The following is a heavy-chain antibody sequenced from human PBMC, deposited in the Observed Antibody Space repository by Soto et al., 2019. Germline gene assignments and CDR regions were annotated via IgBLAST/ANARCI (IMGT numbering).Heavy chain of an antibody. CDR2: IYYSGNT. CDR1: GGSISSGDYY. Sequence: SETLSLTCTVSGGSISSGDYYWSWIRQPPGKGLEWIGFIYYSGNTYYNPSLKSRLTISVDTSKSQFSLKLSSVTAADTAVYYCARVVKIDSSSYNTRRFDHWGQGTLLTVSS. V-gene: IGHV4-30-4*01. J-gene: IGHJ4*02. D-gene: IGHD3-22*01. CDR3: ARVVKIDSSSYNTRRFDH.